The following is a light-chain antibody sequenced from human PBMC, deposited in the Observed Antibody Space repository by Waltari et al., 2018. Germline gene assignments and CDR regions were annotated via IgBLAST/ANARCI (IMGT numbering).Light chain of an antibody. V-gene: IGLV2-23*01. J-gene: IGLJ2*01. CDR1: SSDVGSYNL. CDR2: EGS. Sequence: QSALTQPASVSGSPGQSITISCTGTSSDVGSYNLVSWYQQHPGKAPKLMIYEGSKWPSGVSDRFSGSKPGNTASLTISGLQAEDEADYYCCSYAGSSTVVFGGGTKLTVL. CDR3: CSYAGSSTVV.